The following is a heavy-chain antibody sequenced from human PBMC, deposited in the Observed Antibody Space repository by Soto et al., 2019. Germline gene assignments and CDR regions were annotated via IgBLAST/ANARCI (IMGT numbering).Heavy chain of an antibody. Sequence: GGSLRLSCAASGFTFSSYGMHWVRQAPGKGLEWVAVISYDGSNKYYADSVKGRFTISRDNSKNTLYLQMNSLRAEDTAVYYCAKDLGYSSSWYDFDYWGQGTLVTVSS. D-gene: IGHD6-13*01. J-gene: IGHJ4*02. V-gene: IGHV3-30*18. CDR1: GFTFSSYG. CDR3: AKDLGYSSSWYDFDY. CDR2: ISYDGSNK.